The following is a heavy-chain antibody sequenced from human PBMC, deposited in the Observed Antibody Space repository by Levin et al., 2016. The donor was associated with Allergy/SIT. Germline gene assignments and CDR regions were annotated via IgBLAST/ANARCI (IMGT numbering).Heavy chain of an antibody. Sequence: ASVKVSCKASGYTFTNYFIHWVRQAPGQGLEWVGIINPSIGGTNYAQKFQDRVTVTGDTSTSTVYMDLSGLRSEDTAVYFCARGDMGTRQFDFWGQGTLVTVSS. CDR2: INPSIGGT. CDR1: GYTFTNYF. CDR3: ARGDMGTRQFDF. J-gene: IGHJ4*02. V-gene: IGHV1-46*01. D-gene: IGHD2-15*01.